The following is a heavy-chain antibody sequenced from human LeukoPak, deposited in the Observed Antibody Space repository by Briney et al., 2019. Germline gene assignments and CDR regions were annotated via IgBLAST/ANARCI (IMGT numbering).Heavy chain of an antibody. J-gene: IGHJ4*02. D-gene: IGHD3-22*01. CDR2: IYSGGST. CDR1: GFTVSSNY. Sequence: GGSLRLSCAASGFTVSSNYMSWVRRAPGKGLEWVSVIYSGGSTYYADSVKGRFTISRDNSKNTLYLQMNSLRAEDTAVYYCARGSYPYDSSGYYLDYWGQGTLVTVSS. CDR3: ARGSYPYDSSGYYLDY. V-gene: IGHV3-53*01.